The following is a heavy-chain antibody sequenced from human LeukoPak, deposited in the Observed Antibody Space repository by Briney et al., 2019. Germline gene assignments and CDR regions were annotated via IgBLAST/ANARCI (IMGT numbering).Heavy chain of an antibody. Sequence: SETLSLTCTVSGGSISSSSYYWSWIRQPPGKGLEWIGYTYYSGSTNYNPSLKSRVTISVDTSKNQFSLKLSSVTAADTAVYYCARSYYSSSWSRSLSFDYWGQGTLVTVSS. CDR2: TYYSGST. V-gene: IGHV4-61*01. D-gene: IGHD6-13*01. J-gene: IGHJ4*02. CDR1: GGSISSSSYY. CDR3: ARSYYSSSWSRSLSFDY.